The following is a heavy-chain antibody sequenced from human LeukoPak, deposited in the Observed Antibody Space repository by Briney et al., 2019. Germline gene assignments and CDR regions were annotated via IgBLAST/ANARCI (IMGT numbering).Heavy chain of an antibody. CDR3: ARVDYYARAFDI. Sequence: SETLSLTCTVSGGSISSYYWSWIRQPPGKGLEWIGYIYYSGSTNYNPSLKSRVTISVDTSKNHFSLKLSSVTAADTAVYYCARVDYYARAFDIWGQGTMVTVSS. D-gene: IGHD3-10*01. J-gene: IGHJ3*02. V-gene: IGHV4-59*01. CDR2: IYYSGST. CDR1: GGSISSYY.